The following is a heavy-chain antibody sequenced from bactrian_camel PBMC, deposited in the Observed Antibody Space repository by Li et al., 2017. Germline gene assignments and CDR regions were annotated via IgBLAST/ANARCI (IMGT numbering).Heavy chain of an antibody. CDR3: AAEAEWRQKRAVQGAYCTSAQEDLFPY. CDR1: GYRYASYC. J-gene: IGHJ4*01. D-gene: IGHD1*01. V-gene: IGHV3S55*01. Sequence: HVQLVESGGGSVQAGGSLRLSCAASGYRYASYCMGWFRQAPGKEREGVASISTDGVPTYADSVKGRFAISKDNAKNTLYLQMNSLKPEDTAMYYCAAEAEWRQKRAVQGAYCTSAQEDLFPYWGQGTQVTVS. CDR2: ISTDGVP.